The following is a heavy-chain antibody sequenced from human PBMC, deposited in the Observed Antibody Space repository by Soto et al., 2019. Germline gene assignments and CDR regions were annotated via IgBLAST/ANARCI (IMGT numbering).Heavy chain of an antibody. V-gene: IGHV4-39*01. CDR1: GGSISSSSYY. D-gene: IGHD1-26*01. J-gene: IGHJ4*02. CDR3: ARLPEVGAISYFDY. Sequence: PSETLSLTCTVSGGSISSSSYYWGWIRQPPGKGLEWTGGIYYSGNTYYNPSFKSRVTISVDTSKNQFSLKLSSLTAADTAVYYCARLPEVGAISYFDYWGQGTLVTVSS. CDR2: IYYSGNT.